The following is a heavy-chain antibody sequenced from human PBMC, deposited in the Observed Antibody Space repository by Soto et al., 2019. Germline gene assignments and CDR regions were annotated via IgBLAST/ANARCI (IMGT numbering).Heavy chain of an antibody. CDR3: ARDKGYCSSTSCYALYYFDY. CDR1: GFTCSSYG. Sequence: GGALRLSCAESGFTCSSYGMHWVRQAPGKGLEWVAVIWYDGSNKYYADSVKGRFTISRDNSKNTLYLQMNSLRAEDTAVYYCARDKGYCSSTSCYALYYFDYWGQGTLVTVSS. D-gene: IGHD2-2*01. V-gene: IGHV3-33*01. J-gene: IGHJ4*02. CDR2: IWYDGSNK.